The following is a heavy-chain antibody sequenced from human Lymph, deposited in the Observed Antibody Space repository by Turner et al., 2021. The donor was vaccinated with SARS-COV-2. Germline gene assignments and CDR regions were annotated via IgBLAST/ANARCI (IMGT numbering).Heavy chain of an antibody. D-gene: IGHD3-22*01. CDR1: GFPFRSYA. V-gene: IGHV3-23*01. CDR3: AKGVRGAMIVVVIPYFDY. J-gene: IGHJ4*02. Sequence: EVQLLESGGGLVQPGGSLRLSCAPSGFPFRSYAMRWGRQAPGKGLEWVSAISSSGGDKYYADSVKGRFTISRDNSKNTLYLQMNSLRAEDTAVYYCAKGVRGAMIVVVIPYFDYWGQGTLVTVSS. CDR2: ISSSGGDK.